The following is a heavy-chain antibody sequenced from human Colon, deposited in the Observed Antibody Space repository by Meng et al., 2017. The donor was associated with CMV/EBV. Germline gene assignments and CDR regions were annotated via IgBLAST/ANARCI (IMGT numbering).Heavy chain of an antibody. Sequence: GGSLRLSCAASGFTFSSYAMSWVCQAPGKGLEWVSVIYTGGTTHYADFVKGRFTISRDDSKNTLYLQMNSLSVEDTAMYYCAKSLLGLYYYGMDVWGQGTTVTVSS. J-gene: IGHJ6*02. CDR2: IYTGGTT. CDR3: AKSLLGLYYYGMDV. CDR1: GFTFSSYA. V-gene: IGHV3-23*01.